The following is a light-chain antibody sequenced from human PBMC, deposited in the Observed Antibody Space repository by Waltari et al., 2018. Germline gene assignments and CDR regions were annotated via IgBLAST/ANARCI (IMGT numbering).Light chain of an antibody. CDR2: DGS. V-gene: IGLV2-14*03. CDR1: TNDVGGYNY. Sequence: QSALTQPASVSGSPGQSLTISCTGTTNDVGGYNYVSLYQQHPGKAPKLMIYDGSNRPSGVSNRFSGSKSGNTASLTISGLQAEDEADYYCSSYTSSLTLVFGGGTKLTVL. J-gene: IGLJ3*02. CDR3: SSYTSSLTLV.